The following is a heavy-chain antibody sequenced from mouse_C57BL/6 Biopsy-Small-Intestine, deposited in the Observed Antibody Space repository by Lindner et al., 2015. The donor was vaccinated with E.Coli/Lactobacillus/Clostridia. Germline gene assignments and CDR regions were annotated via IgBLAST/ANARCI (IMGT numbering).Heavy chain of an antibody. D-gene: IGHD4-1*01. J-gene: IGHJ2*01. V-gene: IGHV1-82*01. CDR3: ARVRARTGTRGYFFDY. CDR2: IYPGDRDT. Sequence: VQLQESGPELVKPGASVKISCKASGYAFSDSWMNWLKQRPGKGLEWIGRIYPGDRDTNYNGKFKDKATLTADISSSTAYIQLNSLTSEDSAVYFCARVRARTGTRGYFFDYWGQGTPLTVSS. CDR1: GYAFSDSW.